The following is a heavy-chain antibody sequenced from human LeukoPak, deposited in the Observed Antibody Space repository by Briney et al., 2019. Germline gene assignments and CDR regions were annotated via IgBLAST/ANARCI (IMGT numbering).Heavy chain of an antibody. J-gene: IGHJ4*02. CDR1: GYTFTSYD. Sequence: ASVKVSCKASGYTFTSYDINWVRQATGQGLEWMGWMNPNSGNTGYAQKFQGRVTMTRNTSISTAYMELSSLRSEDTAVYYCARDGNIAAAAHYWGQGTLVTVSS. V-gene: IGHV1-8*01. CDR2: MNPNSGNT. CDR3: ARDGNIAAAAHY. D-gene: IGHD6-13*01.